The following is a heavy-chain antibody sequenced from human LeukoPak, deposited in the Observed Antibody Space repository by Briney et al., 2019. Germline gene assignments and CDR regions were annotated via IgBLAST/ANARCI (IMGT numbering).Heavy chain of an antibody. CDR3: AKRGTRATHGMDV. CDR1: GFTFSSYG. CDR2: VWYDGKNK. J-gene: IGHJ6*02. V-gene: IGHV3-33*06. D-gene: IGHD3-16*01. Sequence: GRSLRLSCAASGFTFSSYGIHGVRQAPGKGLEWVAVVWYDGKNKFYGDSVKGRFTISRDNSKNTVDLQMNSLRVEDTAVYCCAKRGTRATHGMDVWGQGTTVTVSS.